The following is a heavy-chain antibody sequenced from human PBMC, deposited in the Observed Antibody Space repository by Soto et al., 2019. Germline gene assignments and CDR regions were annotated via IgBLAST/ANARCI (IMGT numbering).Heavy chain of an antibody. J-gene: IGHJ6*02. CDR2: IWYDGSNK. CDR1: GFTFSSYG. CDR3: ARGSGGWLLYSEYGMDV. V-gene: IGHV3-33*01. D-gene: IGHD3-3*01. Sequence: QVQLMESGGGVVQPGRSLRLSCAASGFTFSSYGMHWVRQAPGKGLEWVAVIWYDGSNKYYGDSVKGRFTISRDNSKNTLYLQMNSLRAEDTAVYYCARGSGGWLLYSEYGMDVWGQGTTVTVSS.